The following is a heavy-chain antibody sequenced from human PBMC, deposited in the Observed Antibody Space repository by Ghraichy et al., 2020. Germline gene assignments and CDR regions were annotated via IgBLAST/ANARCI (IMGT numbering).Heavy chain of an antibody. CDR3: ARNGRPGGTWFDP. CDR1: GFSFSSYG. Sequence: GGSLRLSCAASGFSFSSYGMYWVRQAPGNGLEWVAAIWYDGSNEKYADSVKGRLSISRDNSKNTLYLQLNSLRAEDSAVYYCARNGRPGGTWFDPWGQGTLVTVSS. J-gene: IGHJ5*02. D-gene: IGHD3-16*01. CDR2: IWYDGSNE. V-gene: IGHV3-33*07.